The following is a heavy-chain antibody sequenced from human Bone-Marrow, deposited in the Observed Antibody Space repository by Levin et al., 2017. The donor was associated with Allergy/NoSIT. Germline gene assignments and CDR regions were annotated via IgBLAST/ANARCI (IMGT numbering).Heavy chain of an antibody. D-gene: IGHD5-24*01. Sequence: PSETLSLTCTVSGGSVSSYYWNWIRQPPGKGLEWIGYIYYTGSTNYNPSLKSRITISVDTSKNQFSLKLSSVTAADTAVYYCARLEKATITTYWYFDLWGRGTLVTVSS. V-gene: IGHV4-59*02. J-gene: IGHJ2*01. CDR1: GGSVSSYY. CDR2: IYYTGST. CDR3: ARLEKATITTYWYFDL.